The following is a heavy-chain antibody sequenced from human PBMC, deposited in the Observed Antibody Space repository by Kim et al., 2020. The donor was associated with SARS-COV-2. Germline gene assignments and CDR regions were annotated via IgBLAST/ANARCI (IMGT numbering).Heavy chain of an antibody. J-gene: IGHJ6*01. Sequence: SETLSLTCAVYGGSFSGYYWSWIRQPPGKGLEWIGEINHSGSTNYNPSLKSRVTISVDTSKNQFSLKLSSVTAADTAVYYCARGDYDYVWGSRYYYGMDV. V-gene: IGHV4-34*01. CDR2: INHSGST. CDR3: ARGDYDYVWGSRYYYGMDV. D-gene: IGHD3-16*01. CDR1: GGSFSGYY.